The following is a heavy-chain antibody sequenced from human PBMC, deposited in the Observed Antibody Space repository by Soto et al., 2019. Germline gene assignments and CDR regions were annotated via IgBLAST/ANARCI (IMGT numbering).Heavy chain of an antibody. D-gene: IGHD3-22*01. CDR2: VYYTGST. V-gene: IGHV4-59*01. CDR3: ARGYYDSKGQSNTFDI. Sequence: PSETMSLTCTVSGASISSSYWSWIRQSPGKGLEWIGYVYYTGSTKYNPSLKSRVTISVDTSKNQFSLKLSSVTAADTAVYYCARGYYDSKGQSNTFDIWGQGTMVTVSS. CDR1: GASISSSY. J-gene: IGHJ3*02.